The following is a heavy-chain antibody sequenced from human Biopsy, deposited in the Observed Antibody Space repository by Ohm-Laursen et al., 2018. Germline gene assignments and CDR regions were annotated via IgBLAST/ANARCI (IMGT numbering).Heavy chain of an antibody. D-gene: IGHD4-17*01. CDR1: GFTFSSYA. J-gene: IGHJ4*02. CDR3: ALAAAQTVTHFDY. Sequence: GQTLSLTCAASGFTFSSYAMTWFRQAPGKGLEWVSTISGNSDIIYDTDSVKGRFTISRDNSKNTLYLQMNSLRADDTAVHYCALAAAQTVTHFDYWGQGTLVTVSS. CDR2: ISGNSDII. V-gene: IGHV3-23*01.